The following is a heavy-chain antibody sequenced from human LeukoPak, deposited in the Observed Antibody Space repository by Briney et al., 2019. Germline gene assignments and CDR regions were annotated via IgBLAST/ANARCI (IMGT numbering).Heavy chain of an antibody. D-gene: IGHD3-10*01. CDR1: GYSISSGYY. J-gene: IGHJ4*02. CDR3: ASVRITNDY. Sequence: SETLSLTCTVSGYSISSGYYWGWIRQPPGKGLEWIGSIYHRGSTYYNPSLKSRVTISVDTSKNQFSLKLSSVTAADTAVYYCASVRITNDYWGQGTLVTVSS. V-gene: IGHV4-38-2*02. CDR2: IYHRGST.